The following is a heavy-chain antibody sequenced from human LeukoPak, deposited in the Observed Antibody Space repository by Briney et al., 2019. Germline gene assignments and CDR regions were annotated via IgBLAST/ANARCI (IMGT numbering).Heavy chain of an antibody. CDR3: VSPSAMVRGVIGY. J-gene: IGHJ4*02. CDR2: ISSNGGST. D-gene: IGHD3-10*01. Sequence: GGSLRLSCSASGFTFSNYAMHWVRQAPGKGLEYVSAISSNGGSTYYADSVKGRFTISRDNSKNTLYLQMSSLRAEDTAVYYCVSPSAMVRGVIGYWGQGTLVTVSS. V-gene: IGHV3-64D*06. CDR1: GFTFSNYA.